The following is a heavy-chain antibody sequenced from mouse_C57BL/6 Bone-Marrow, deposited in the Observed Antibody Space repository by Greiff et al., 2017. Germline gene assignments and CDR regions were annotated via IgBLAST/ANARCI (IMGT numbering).Heavy chain of an antibody. D-gene: IGHD2-1*01. CDR3: ARMGLHYFDY. CDR1: GFSLSTFGMG. J-gene: IGHJ2*02. Sequence: QVTLQESGPGILQPSQSLSLTCSFSGFSLSTFGMGVGRIRQPSGKGLEWLAHIWWDDDKYYNPALKSRPTISKDTSKNPVFLKLSNVDTADTATYYCARMGLHYFDYWGQGTSLTVSS. V-gene: IGHV8-8*01. CDR2: IWWDDDK.